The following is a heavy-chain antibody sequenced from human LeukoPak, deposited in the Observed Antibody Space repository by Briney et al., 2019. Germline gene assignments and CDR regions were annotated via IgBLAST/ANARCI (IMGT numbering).Heavy chain of an antibody. CDR3: ARQLGYCSSTSCRTAWFDP. CDR1: GGSISSGGYS. J-gene: IGHJ5*02. Sequence: SETLSLTCAVSGGSISSGGYSWSWIRQPPGKGLEWIGYIYHSGSTNYNPSLQSRVTISVDTSKNQFSLKLSSVTAADTAVYYCARQLGYCSSTSCRTAWFDPWGQGTLVTVSS. D-gene: IGHD2-2*01. CDR2: IYHSGST. V-gene: IGHV4-30-2*01.